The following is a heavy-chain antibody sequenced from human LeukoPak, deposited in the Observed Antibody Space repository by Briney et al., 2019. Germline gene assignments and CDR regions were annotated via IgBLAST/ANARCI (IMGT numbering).Heavy chain of an antibody. Sequence: PSETLSLTCTVSSGSISTSNYYWGWVRQPPGKALEWIGNIFYSGSTYYSPSLKSRVTISLDTSRNQFSLKLNSVTAADTAVYYCARSHRDQDYYDSSGYGGFDYWGQGTLVTVSS. CDR1: SGSISTSNYY. V-gene: IGHV4-39*07. J-gene: IGHJ4*02. CDR2: IFYSGST. CDR3: ARSHRDQDYYDSSGYGGFDY. D-gene: IGHD3-22*01.